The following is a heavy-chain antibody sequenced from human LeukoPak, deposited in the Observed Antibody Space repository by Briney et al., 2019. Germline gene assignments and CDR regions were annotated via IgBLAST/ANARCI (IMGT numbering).Heavy chain of an antibody. CDR1: GYTFTGYY. CDR3: ARDWGRLRQSDDY. CDR2: INPNSGGT. V-gene: IGHV1-2*06. D-gene: IGHD4-17*01. Sequence: GASVKVSCKASGYTFTGYYMHWVRQAPGQGLEWMGRINPNSGGTNYAQKFQGRVTVTRDTSISTAYMELSRLRSDDTAVYYCARDWGRLRQSDDYWGQGTLVTVSS. J-gene: IGHJ4*02.